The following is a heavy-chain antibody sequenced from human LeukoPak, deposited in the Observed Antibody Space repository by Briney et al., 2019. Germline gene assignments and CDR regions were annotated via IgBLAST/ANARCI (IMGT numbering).Heavy chain of an antibody. CDR3: ARLDQPYYYDSSGYTYYFDY. V-gene: IGHV5-51*01. J-gene: IGHJ4*02. CDR2: IYPGDSDT. Sequence: GESLKISCKGSGYSFTSYLICWVRQMPGKGVEWMGIIYPGDSDTRYSPSFQGQVTISADKSISTAYLQWSSLKASDTAMYYCARLDQPYYYDSSGYTYYFDYWGQGTLVTVSS. CDR1: GYSFTSYL. D-gene: IGHD3-22*01.